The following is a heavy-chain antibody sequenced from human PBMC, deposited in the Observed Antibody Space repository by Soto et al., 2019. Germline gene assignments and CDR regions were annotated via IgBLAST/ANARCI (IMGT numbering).Heavy chain of an antibody. CDR2: ISYSGNT. V-gene: IGHV4-59*01. CDR3: ARAPMVLSRSYFDS. Sequence: ETLSLTGTVAGGSISNFYWSWIRQPPGKGLEGIGYISYSGNTNYNPSLKSRVSISVDTSKKQLSLNLTSVTAAYTAVYYCARAPMVLSRSYFDSWGQGTPVTIYS. D-gene: IGHD2-8*01. CDR1: GGSISNFY. J-gene: IGHJ4*02.